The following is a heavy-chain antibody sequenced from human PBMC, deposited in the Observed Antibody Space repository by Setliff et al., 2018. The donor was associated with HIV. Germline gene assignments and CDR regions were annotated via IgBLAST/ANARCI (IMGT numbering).Heavy chain of an antibody. D-gene: IGHD6-19*01. V-gene: IGHV3-23*01. Sequence: PGGSLRLSCAASGFTFSSSAMSWVRQAPGKGLEWVSGISGSGVSTYYADSVKGRFTISRDNSKNTLYLQINSLRAEDAAVYYCAKSQVRYSSGWFFLDYWGQGTLVTVSS. CDR1: GFTFSSSA. J-gene: IGHJ4*02. CDR3: AKSQVRYSSGWFFLDY. CDR2: ISGSGVST.